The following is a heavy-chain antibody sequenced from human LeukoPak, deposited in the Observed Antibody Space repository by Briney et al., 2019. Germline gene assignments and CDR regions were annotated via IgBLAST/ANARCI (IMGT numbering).Heavy chain of an antibody. CDR3: ARHASKQYYYDSSGHPFDY. CDR1: GGSISSSSYY. V-gene: IGHV4-39*01. J-gene: IGHJ4*02. Sequence: SETLSLTCTVSGGSISSSSYYWGWIRQPPGKGLEWIGSIYYSGSTYYNPSLKSRVTISVDRSKNQFSLKLSSVTAADTAVYYCARHASKQYYYDSSGHPFDYWGQGTLVTVSS. D-gene: IGHD3-22*01. CDR2: IYYSGST.